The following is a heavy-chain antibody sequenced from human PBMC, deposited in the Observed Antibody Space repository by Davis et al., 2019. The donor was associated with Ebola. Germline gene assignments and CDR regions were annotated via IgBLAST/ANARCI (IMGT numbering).Heavy chain of an antibody. CDR2: IYNVGST. V-gene: IGHV4-59*13. CDR3: AKFTSHWLWSPYGLDV. J-gene: IGHJ6*02. CDR1: GASIKSNN. Sequence: PSETLSLTCTVSGASIKSNNWSWIRQPPGKGLEWIGYIYNVGSTDYNPSLESRVTISFETSKSQLSLKLTSVTAADTGVYYCAKFTSHWLWSPYGLDVWGRGTTVSVSS. D-gene: IGHD3-3*01.